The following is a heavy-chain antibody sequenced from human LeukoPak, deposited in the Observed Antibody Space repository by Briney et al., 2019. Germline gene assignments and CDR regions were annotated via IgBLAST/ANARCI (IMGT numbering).Heavy chain of an antibody. CDR3: ARDRGVAAAGLLDP. Sequence: ASVKVSCKSSGYTFSYYYIHWVRQAPGQGLEWIGWINPNNGDTNYAQSFQARVTLTRDTSSTTVYMELTGLTSDDTAVFYCARDRGVAAAGLLDPWGQGTLVTVSS. V-gene: IGHV1-2*02. D-gene: IGHD6-13*01. CDR1: GYTFSYYY. CDR2: INPNNGDT. J-gene: IGHJ5*02.